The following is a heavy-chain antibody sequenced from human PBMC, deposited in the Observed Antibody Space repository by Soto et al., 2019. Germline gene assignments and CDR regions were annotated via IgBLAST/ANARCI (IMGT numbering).Heavy chain of an antibody. D-gene: IGHD1-1*01. Sequence: QVQLRESGSGLVKPSQSLSLTCAVGGDSISRGGYSWTWIRQPPGRGLEWLGNIYHTGRTSYNPVPKYWITMAGERSQKEFLPKLKLGTAADHAVVYCSWERYLNPFKGLNHYYGLDGWGQGNTVSVSS. CDR3: SWERYLNPFKGLNHYYGLDG. CDR1: GDSISRGGYS. V-gene: IGHV4-30-2*01. CDR2: IYHTGRT. J-gene: IGHJ6*01.